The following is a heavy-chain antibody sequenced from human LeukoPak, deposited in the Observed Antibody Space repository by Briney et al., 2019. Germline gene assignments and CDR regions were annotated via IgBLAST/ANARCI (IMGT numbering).Heavy chain of an antibody. V-gene: IGHV1-8*01. D-gene: IGHD2-15*01. CDR2: IDPKNGNR. CDR1: RYTFINND. J-gene: IGHJ5*02. Sequence: RASVKVSCKTSRYTFINNDINWVRQAPGQGLEWMAWIDPKNGNRGYAQNFQGRVTMTTDISINTAYLELSSLRSEDTAVYYCARSHTQKEFCGGGRCYPTVWWFDPWGQGTLVTVSS. CDR3: ARSHTQKEFCGGGRCYPTVWWFDP.